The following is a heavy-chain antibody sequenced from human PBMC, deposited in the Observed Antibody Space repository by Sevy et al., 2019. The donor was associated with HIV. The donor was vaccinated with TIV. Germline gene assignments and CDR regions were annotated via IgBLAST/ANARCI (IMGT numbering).Heavy chain of an antibody. CDR2: IKQDGSEK. D-gene: IGHD2-2*01. CDR1: GFTFSSYW. J-gene: IGHJ4*02. V-gene: IGHV3-7*01. Sequence: GGSLRLSCAASGFTFSSYWMSWVRQAPGKGLEWVANIKQDGSEKYYVDSVKGRFTISRDNAKNSLYLQMKSLRAEDTAVYYCARDLDCSSTSCYGYWGQGTLVTVSS. CDR3: ARDLDCSSTSCYGY.